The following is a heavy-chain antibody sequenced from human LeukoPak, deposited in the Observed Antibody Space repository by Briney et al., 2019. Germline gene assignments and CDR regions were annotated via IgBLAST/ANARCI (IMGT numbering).Heavy chain of an antibody. CDR1: GGSFSGYY. D-gene: IGHD5-18*01. V-gene: IGHV4-34*01. J-gene: IGHJ4*02. CDR3: ARCSAIQLWFYY. Sequence: SETLSLTCAVYGGSFSGYYWSWIRQPPGKGLEWIGEINHSGSTNYNPSLKSRVTISVDTSKNQFSLKLSSVTAADTAVYYCARCSAIQLWFYYWGQGTLVTVFS. CDR2: INHSGST.